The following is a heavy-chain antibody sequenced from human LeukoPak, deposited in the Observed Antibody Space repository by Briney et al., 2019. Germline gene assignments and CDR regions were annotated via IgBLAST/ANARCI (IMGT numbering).Heavy chain of an antibody. V-gene: IGHV3-21*01. CDR1: GFTFSSYS. D-gene: IGHD2-2*01. Sequence: GGSLRLSCAASGFTFSSYSMNWVRQAPGKGLEWVSSISSSSSYIYYADSVKGRFTISRDNAKNSLYLQTNSLRAEDTAVYYCARGWAWPRSSTGLGAFDIWGQGTMVTVSS. J-gene: IGHJ3*02. CDR3: ARGWAWPRSSTGLGAFDI. CDR2: ISSSSSYI.